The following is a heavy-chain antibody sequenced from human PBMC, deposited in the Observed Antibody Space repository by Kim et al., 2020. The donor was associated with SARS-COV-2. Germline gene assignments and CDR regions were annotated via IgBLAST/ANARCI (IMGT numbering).Heavy chain of an antibody. Sequence: ASVKVSCKASGYTFTSYAMHWVRQAPGQRLEWMGWINAGNGNTKYSQKFQGRVTITRDTSASTAYMELSSLRSEDTAVYYCARELRLGGYYYYGMDVWGQGTTVTVSS. CDR1: GYTFTSYA. V-gene: IGHV1-3*01. D-gene: IGHD3-16*01. CDR3: ARELRLGGYYYYGMDV. J-gene: IGHJ6*02. CDR2: INAGNGNT.